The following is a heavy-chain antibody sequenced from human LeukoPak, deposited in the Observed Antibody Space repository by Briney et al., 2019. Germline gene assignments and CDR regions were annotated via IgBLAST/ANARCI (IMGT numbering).Heavy chain of an antibody. D-gene: IGHD1-1*01. V-gene: IGHV1-24*01. J-gene: IGHJ4*02. Sequence: ASVKVSCKVSGYSLSELLIHWVRQSPGKGLEWMAGIDHENGAEVSAQKVEGRVTMTKDTSTDTAYMALSGLRPDDTAIYYCATEGDYSLDYWGQGTLVTVSS. CDR1: GYSLSELL. CDR2: IDHENGAE. CDR3: ATEGDYSLDY.